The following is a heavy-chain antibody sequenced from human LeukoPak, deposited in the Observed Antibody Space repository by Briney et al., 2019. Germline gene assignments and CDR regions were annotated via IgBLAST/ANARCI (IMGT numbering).Heavy chain of an antibody. CDR3: AKVGLGATSTGVVDY. V-gene: IGHV1-46*01. J-gene: IGHJ4*02. CDR1: GYTFTSYY. CDR2: INPSGGST. D-gene: IGHD1-26*01. Sequence: ASVKVSCKASGYTFTSYYMHWVRQAPGQGLEWMGIINPSGGSTSYAQKFQGRVTMTRDMSTSTVYMELSSLRAEDTAVYYCAKVGLGATSTGVVDYWGQGTLVTVSS.